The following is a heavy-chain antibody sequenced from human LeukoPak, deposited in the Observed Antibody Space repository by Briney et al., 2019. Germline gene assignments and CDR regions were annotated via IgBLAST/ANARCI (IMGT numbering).Heavy chain of an antibody. J-gene: IGHJ3*01. CDR2: ISYDGSNK. V-gene: IGHV3-30-3*01. CDR1: GLTFSSYA. Sequence: GGSLRLSCAASGLTFSSYAMHWVRQAPGKGLEWVAVISYDGSNKYYADSVKGRFTISRDNSKNTLYLQMNSLRAEDTAVYYCARERRTGAFDVWGQGTMVTVSS. CDR3: ARERRTGAFDV.